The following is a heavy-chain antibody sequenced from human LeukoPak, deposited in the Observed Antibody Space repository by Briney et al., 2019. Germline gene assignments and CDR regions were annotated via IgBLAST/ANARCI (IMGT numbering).Heavy chain of an antibody. J-gene: IGHJ4*02. CDR1: GFTFSSYS. Sequence: MSGGSLRLSCAASGFTFSSYSMNWVRQAPGKGLEWVSSISSSSSYIYYADSVKGRFTISRDNAKNSLYLQMSSLRAEDTAVYYCARDPRVGATASFDYWGQGTLVTVSS. V-gene: IGHV3-21*01. CDR2: ISSSSSYI. D-gene: IGHD1-26*01. CDR3: ARDPRVGATASFDY.